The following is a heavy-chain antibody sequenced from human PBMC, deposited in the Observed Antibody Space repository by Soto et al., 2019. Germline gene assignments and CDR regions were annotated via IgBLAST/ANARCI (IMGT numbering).Heavy chain of an antibody. Sequence: ASVKVSCKASGYTFTGYYMHWVRQAPGQGLEWMGWINPKSGGTNYAQKFEGWVTMTRDTSISTAYMELSRLRSEDTAVYYCARGYSSSWYYFDYWGQGTLVTVSS. V-gene: IGHV1-2*04. CDR2: INPKSGGT. CDR3: ARGYSSSWYYFDY. J-gene: IGHJ4*02. D-gene: IGHD6-13*01. CDR1: GYTFTGYY.